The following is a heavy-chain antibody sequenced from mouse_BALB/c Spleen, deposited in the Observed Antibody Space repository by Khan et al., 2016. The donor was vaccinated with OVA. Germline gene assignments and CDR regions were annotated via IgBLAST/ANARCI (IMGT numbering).Heavy chain of an antibody. CDR3: ARDGYSPWFAY. V-gene: IGHV14-1*02. D-gene: IGHD2-3*01. J-gene: IGHJ3*01. CDR1: GFNIKDYY. CDR2: IDPENGNT. Sequence: VQLKQSGAELVRPGALLKLSCKASGFNIKDYYMHWIKQRPEQGLVWIGRIDPENGNTIYDPKFQGKASLTADTSSSTAYLQLSSLTSEDTAVYYCARDGYSPWFAYWGQGTLVTVSA.